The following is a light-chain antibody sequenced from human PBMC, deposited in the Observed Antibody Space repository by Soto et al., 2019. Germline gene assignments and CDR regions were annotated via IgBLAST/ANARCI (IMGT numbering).Light chain of an antibody. CDR1: QSIRRW. J-gene: IGKJ1*01. Sequence: DVQMTQSPSTLSASVGDRVTFTCRASQSIRRWLAWYQQKPGEAPKLLIYDVSNLESGVPSRFSGSGSGTEFTLTISSLQPDGFATYYCQHYNTYPWTFGQGTKVDLK. CDR3: QHYNTYPWT. V-gene: IGKV1-5*01. CDR2: DVS.